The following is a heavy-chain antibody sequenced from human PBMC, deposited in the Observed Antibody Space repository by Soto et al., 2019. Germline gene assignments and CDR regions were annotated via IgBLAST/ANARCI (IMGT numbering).Heavy chain of an antibody. Sequence: GGSLRLSCAASGFTFSSYSMSWVRQAPGKGLEWVSSITGSGGSTYYADSVKGRFTISIDNSKNTLYLQMNSLRAEDTAVYYCVYPGSGYYLFDHWGQGTLVTVSS. D-gene: IGHD3-22*01. J-gene: IGHJ4*02. CDR1: GFTFSSYS. CDR3: VYPGSGYYLFDH. CDR2: ITGSGGST. V-gene: IGHV3-23*01.